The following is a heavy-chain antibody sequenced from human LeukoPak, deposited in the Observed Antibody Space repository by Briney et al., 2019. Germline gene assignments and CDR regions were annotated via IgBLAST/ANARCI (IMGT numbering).Heavy chain of an antibody. D-gene: IGHD6-13*01. V-gene: IGHV4-59*11. CDR3: ARGRSSSSWYDYYYYYMDV. Sequence: SESLSLTCTVPGGSISSHYWSWIRQRPRKGLEWIGYIYYSGSTNYNPSLKSRVTISVDTSKNQFSLKLSSVTAADTAVYYCARGRSSSSWYDYYYYYMDVWGKGTTVTVSS. CDR2: IYYSGST. J-gene: IGHJ6*03. CDR1: GGSISSHY.